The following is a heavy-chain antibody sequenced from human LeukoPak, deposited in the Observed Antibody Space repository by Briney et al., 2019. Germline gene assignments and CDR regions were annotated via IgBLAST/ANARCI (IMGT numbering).Heavy chain of an antibody. V-gene: IGHV3-7*01. CDR2: IKQDGSEK. Sequence: GGSLRLSCAVSGFTFSNFWMSWVRQAPGRGLEWVANIKQDGSEKYYVDSVKGRFTISRDNAKNSLYLQMNSLRAEDTAVYYCARNAYQLESRAENWFDPWGQGTLVTVSS. CDR1: GFTFSNFW. CDR3: ARNAYQLESRAENWFDP. J-gene: IGHJ5*02. D-gene: IGHD2-2*01.